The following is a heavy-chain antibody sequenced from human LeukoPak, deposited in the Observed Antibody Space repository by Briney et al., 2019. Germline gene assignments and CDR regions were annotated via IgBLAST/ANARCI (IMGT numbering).Heavy chain of an antibody. CDR2: IWFDGSNK. J-gene: IGHJ4*02. Sequence: GGSLRLSCAASGSTFSSYGMHWVRQAPGKGLEWVTFIWFDGSNKYDADSVKGRFTISRDNSKNTLYLQMNSLRAEDTAVYYCAKDRGMGMDYWGQGTLVTVSS. CDR3: AKDRGMGMDY. CDR1: GSTFSSYG. V-gene: IGHV3-30*02. D-gene: IGHD3-10*01.